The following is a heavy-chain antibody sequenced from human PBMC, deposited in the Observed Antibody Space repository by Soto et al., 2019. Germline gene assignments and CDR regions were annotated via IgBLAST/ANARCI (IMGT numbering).Heavy chain of an antibody. Sequence: QVQLQESGPGLVKPSQTLSLTCTVSGDSISSGGYYWSWIRQHPGKGLEWIGYIYYRGSTDSNPSLKSRVTLSVDPSKNQFPLKLSSVTASDTAVYYCARDRRGTGFTPGALDYWGQGTLVTVSS. CDR2: IYYRGST. J-gene: IGHJ4*02. CDR3: ARDRRGTGFTPGALDY. D-gene: IGHD1-1*01. V-gene: IGHV4-31*03. CDR1: GDSISSGGYY.